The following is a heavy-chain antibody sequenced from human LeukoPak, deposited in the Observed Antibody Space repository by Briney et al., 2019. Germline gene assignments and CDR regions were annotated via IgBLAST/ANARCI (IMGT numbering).Heavy chain of an antibody. Sequence: TGGSLRLSCAASGFTFSSYAMTWVRQAPGKGLEWVSTISNSGGSTYYADSVKGRFTISRDNSKNTLYLHMNSLRDEDTAVYYCAKDLRIRLWAYYFDYWGQGTLVTVSS. J-gene: IGHJ4*02. CDR1: GFTFSSYA. CDR2: ISNSGGST. CDR3: AKDLRIRLWAYYFDY. D-gene: IGHD5-18*01. V-gene: IGHV3-23*01.